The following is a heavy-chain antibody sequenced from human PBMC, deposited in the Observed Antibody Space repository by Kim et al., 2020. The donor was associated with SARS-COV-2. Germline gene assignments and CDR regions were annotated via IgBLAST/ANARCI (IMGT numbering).Heavy chain of an antibody. CDR2: IYYSGST. CDR3: ASTRDSSGYYWTSGDWYFEL. J-gene: IGHJ2*01. CDR1: GGSISSSSYY. D-gene: IGHD3-22*01. Sequence: SETLSLTCTVSGGSISSSSYYWGWIRQPPGKGLEWIGSIYYSGSTYYNPSLKSRVTISVDTSKNQFSLKLSSVTAADTAVYYCASTRDSSGYYWTSGDWYFELWGRGTLVTVSS. V-gene: IGHV4-39*01.